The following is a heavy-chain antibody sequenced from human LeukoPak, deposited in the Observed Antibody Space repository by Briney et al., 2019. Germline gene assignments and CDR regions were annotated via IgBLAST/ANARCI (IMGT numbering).Heavy chain of an antibody. CDR3: ATLNPVPAAKRDHWFDP. J-gene: IGHJ5*02. V-gene: IGHV1-69*13. Sequence: GASVKVSCKASGGTFSSYAISWVRQAPGQGLEWMGGIIPIFGTANYAQKFQGRVTITADESTSTAYMELSSLRSEDTAVYYCATLNPVPAAKRDHWFDPWGQGTLVTVSS. D-gene: IGHD2-2*01. CDR2: IIPIFGTA. CDR1: GGTFSSYA.